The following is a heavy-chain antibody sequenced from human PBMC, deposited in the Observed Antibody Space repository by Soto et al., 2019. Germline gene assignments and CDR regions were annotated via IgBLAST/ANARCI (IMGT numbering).Heavy chain of an antibody. CDR3: ARGRSDILTGYCRYFDY. CDR2: IYYSGST. V-gene: IGHV4-39*01. Sequence: PSETLSLTCPVSGGSISSSSYYWGWIRQPPGKGLEWIGSIYYSGSTYYNPSLKSRVTISVDTSKNQFSLKLSSVTAADTAVYYCARGRSDILTGYCRYFDYWGQGTLVTVSS. D-gene: IGHD3-9*01. J-gene: IGHJ4*02. CDR1: GGSISSSSYY.